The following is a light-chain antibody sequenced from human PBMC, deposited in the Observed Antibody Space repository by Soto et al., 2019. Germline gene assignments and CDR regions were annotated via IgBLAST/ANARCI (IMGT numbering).Light chain of an antibody. J-gene: IGKJ1*01. CDR2: GAS. V-gene: IGKV3-15*01. Sequence: EIVMTQSPATLSVSPGERATLSCRASQTVSSNLAWYQQKPGQAPRLLIYGASTRATGIPARFSGSRSGIAFTLTISSLQSEDFAVYYCQQYTNWPPGTFGQGTKVEIK. CDR3: QQYTNWPPGT. CDR1: QTVSSN.